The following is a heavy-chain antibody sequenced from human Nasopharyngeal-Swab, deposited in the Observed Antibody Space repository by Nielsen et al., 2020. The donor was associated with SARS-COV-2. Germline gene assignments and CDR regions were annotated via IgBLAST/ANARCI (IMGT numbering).Heavy chain of an antibody. Sequence: GGSLRLSCAASGFTFSSYAMHWVRQAPGQGLEWVAVISYDGSNKYYADSVKGRFTISRDNSKNTLYLQMNSLRAEDTAVYYCARDRGSGSYSYYFDYWGQGTLVTVSS. V-gene: IGHV3-30*04. CDR1: GFTFSSYA. J-gene: IGHJ4*02. CDR3: ARDRGSGSYSYYFDY. D-gene: IGHD3-10*01. CDR2: ISYDGSNK.